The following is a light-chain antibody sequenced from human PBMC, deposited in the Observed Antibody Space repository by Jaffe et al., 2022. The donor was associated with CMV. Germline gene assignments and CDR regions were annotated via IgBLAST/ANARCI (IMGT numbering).Light chain of an antibody. V-gene: IGLV3-21*01. CDR3: QVWGSDADPYV. CDR2: YGT. Sequence: SYVVTQPPSLSVAPGETATITCGGDNIGSKNVYWFQQKPAQAPVLVIYYGTDRPSGITDRFSGSKSGNTATLTIIGVEAGDEADYYCQVWGSDADPYVFGTGTKVTVL. CDR1: NIGSKN. J-gene: IGLJ1*01.